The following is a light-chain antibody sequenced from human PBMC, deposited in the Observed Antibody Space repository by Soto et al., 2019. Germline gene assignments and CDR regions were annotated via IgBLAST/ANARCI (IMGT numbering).Light chain of an antibody. CDR1: SSNIGAGYD. V-gene: IGLV1-40*01. Sequence: QSVLTQPPSVYGAPGQRVTISCTGSSSNIGAGYDVHWYQQLPGTAPKLLIYGNSNRPSGVPDRFSGSKSGTSVSLAITGLQAEDEADYYCQSYDSSLSGSVFGGGTKLTVL. J-gene: IGLJ2*01. CDR2: GNS. CDR3: QSYDSSLSGSV.